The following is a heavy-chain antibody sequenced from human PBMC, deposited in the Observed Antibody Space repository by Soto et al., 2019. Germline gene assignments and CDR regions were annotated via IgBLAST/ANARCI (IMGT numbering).Heavy chain of an antibody. V-gene: IGHV1-69*13. Sequence: ASVKVSCKASGGTFSTYTMSWVRQAPGQGLEWMGGIIPMVGTTTYAENFQGRVTITADESTSTAYMELTSLRSEDTAVYYCTRDLYYFDSSAYYGHNWFDPWGQGTRVTVSS. CDR2: IIPMVGTT. J-gene: IGHJ5*02. D-gene: IGHD3-22*01. CDR3: TRDLYYFDSSAYYGHNWFDP. CDR1: GGTFSTYT.